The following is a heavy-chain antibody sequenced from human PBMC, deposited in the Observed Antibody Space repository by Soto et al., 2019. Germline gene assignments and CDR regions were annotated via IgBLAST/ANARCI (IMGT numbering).Heavy chain of an antibody. D-gene: IGHD3-10*01. CDR1: GYSFTSYW. V-gene: IGHV5-51*01. CDR2: IYPGDSDT. Sequence: GESLKISCKGSGYSFTSYWTGWVRQMSGKGLEWMGIIYPGDSDTRYSPSFQGQVTISADKSISTAYLQWSSLKASDTAMYYCARQGFYGSGRRSSNFDYWGQGTLVTVSS. CDR3: ARQGFYGSGRRSSNFDY. J-gene: IGHJ4*02.